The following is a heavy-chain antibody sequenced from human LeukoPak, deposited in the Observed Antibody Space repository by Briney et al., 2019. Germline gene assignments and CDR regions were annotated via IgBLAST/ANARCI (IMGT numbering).Heavy chain of an antibody. CDR1: DGSISSYY. D-gene: IGHD3-10*01. Sequence: SETLSLTCTVSDGSISSYYWSWIRQPPGKGLEWIGYIYYSGSTNYNPSLKSRVTISVDTSKNQFSLKLSSVTAADTAVYYCARLYGSGSYYNYWGQGTLVTVSS. CDR3: ARLYGSGSYYNY. J-gene: IGHJ4*02. V-gene: IGHV4-59*12. CDR2: IYYSGST.